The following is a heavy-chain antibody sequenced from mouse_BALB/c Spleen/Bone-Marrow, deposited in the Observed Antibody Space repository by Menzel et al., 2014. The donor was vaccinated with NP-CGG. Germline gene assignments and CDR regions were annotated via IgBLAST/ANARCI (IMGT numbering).Heavy chain of an antibody. J-gene: IGHJ4*01. CDR1: GYTFTDYA. Sequence: VQLQQSGAELVRPGVSVKISCKGSGYTFTDYAMHWVKQSHAKSLEWIGVISTYYGDASYNQKFKGKATMTVDKSSSTAYMELASLTSEDSAIYYCARRADSSGYVDAMDYWGQGTSVTVSS. V-gene: IGHV1S137*01. CDR2: ISTYYGDA. CDR3: ARRADSSGYVDAMDY. D-gene: IGHD3-2*01.